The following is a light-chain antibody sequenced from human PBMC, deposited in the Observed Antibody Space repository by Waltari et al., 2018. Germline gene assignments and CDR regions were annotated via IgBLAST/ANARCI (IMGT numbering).Light chain of an antibody. CDR3: QHLNSYPIS. CDR2: EAT. Sequence: IQLTPSPSSLSASVGARVTITCRASQDIYIYLAWYQQMPGRAPKVLIYEATKLQSGVPSRFSGSGSGTDFTLTINSLQPEDFATYYCQHLNSYPISFGQGTRLEIK. J-gene: IGKJ5*01. CDR1: QDIYIY. V-gene: IGKV1-9*01.